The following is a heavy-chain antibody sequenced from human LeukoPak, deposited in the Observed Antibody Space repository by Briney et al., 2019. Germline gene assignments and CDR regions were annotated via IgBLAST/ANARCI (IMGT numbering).Heavy chain of an antibody. Sequence: SETLSLTCAVYGGSFSGYYWSWIRQPPGKGLEWIGEINHSGSTNYNPSLKSRVTISVDTSRNQFSLKLSSVTAADTAVYYCARDQSVLRYFDQWGQGTLVTVSS. CDR2: INHSGST. V-gene: IGHV4-34*01. J-gene: IGHJ4*02. CDR3: ARDQSVLRYFDQ. CDR1: GGSFSGYY. D-gene: IGHD3-9*01.